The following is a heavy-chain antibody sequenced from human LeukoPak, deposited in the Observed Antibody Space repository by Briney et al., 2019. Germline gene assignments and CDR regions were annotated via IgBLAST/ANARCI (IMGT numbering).Heavy chain of an antibody. V-gene: IGHV4-4*02. J-gene: IGHJ4*02. CDR1: GGSLTTTNW. Sequence: SGTLSLTCAVSGGSLTTTNWWSWFRQPPGKGLEWIGEVHLSGATNYNLSLESRVSMSIDKSKNHLSLEVTSVTAADTAIYYCTRESGAFSPFGFWGQGTLVTVSS. D-gene: IGHD1-26*01. CDR2: VHLSGAT. CDR3: TRESGAFSPFGF.